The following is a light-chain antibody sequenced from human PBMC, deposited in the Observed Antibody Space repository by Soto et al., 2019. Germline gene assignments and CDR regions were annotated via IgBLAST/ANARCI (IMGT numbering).Light chain of an antibody. CDR1: QGISSY. Sequence: DIQLTQSPAFLSASVGDRVTITCRASQGISSYLAWYQQKPGKAPKLLIYAASTLQSGVPSKFRRSGSGTEFTLTISSLQPEDFATYYCQQLNSYPITFGQGTRLEIK. CDR3: QQLNSYPIT. CDR2: AAS. V-gene: IGKV1-9*01. J-gene: IGKJ5*01.